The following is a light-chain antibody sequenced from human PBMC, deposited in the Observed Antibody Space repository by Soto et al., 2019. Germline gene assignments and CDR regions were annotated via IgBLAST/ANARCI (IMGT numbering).Light chain of an antibody. CDR2: AAS. J-gene: IGKJ4*01. Sequence: DIQMTQSPSTLSASVGDRVTITCRASESIDNWLAWYQQKPGKAPKLLLFAASTLVGGVPSRFSGSGSGTDFTLTISNLQPEDFATYYCQQTSSTPTFGGGTKV. CDR3: QQTSSTPT. V-gene: IGKV1-39*01. CDR1: ESIDNW.